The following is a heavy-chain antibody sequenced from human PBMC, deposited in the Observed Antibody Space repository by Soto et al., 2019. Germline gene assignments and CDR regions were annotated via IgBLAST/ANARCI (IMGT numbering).Heavy chain of an antibody. V-gene: IGHV4-39*01. J-gene: IGHJ6*02. Sequence: SETLSLTCTVSGGPISSGSYYWDWIRQPPGKGLEWIGSIYYSGSTYYNPSLKSRVTISVDTSKNQFSLKLSSVTAADTAVYYCARHFTFVVGATRSPSYYYGMDVWGQGTTVTVSS. CDR2: IYYSGST. CDR3: ARHFTFVVGATRSPSYYYGMDV. D-gene: IGHD1-26*01. CDR1: GGPISSGSYY.